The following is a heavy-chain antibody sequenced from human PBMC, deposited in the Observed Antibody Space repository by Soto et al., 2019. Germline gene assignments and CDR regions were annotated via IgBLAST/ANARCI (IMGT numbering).Heavy chain of an antibody. CDR2: IYPGDSDT. V-gene: IGHV5-51*01. CDR3: ASNTVTTGYYYYYMDV. J-gene: IGHJ6*03. D-gene: IGHD4-17*01. Sequence: GESLKISCKGSGYSFTSYWIGWVRQMPGKGLEWMGIIYPGDSDTRYSPSFQGQVTISADKSIGTAYLQWSSLKASDTAMYYCASNTVTTGYYYYYMDVWGKGTTVTVSS. CDR1: GYSFTSYW.